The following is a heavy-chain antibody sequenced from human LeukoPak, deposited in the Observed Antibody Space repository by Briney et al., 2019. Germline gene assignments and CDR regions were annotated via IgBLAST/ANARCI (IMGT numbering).Heavy chain of an antibody. V-gene: IGHV3-23*01. CDR2: ISASGGTT. CDR3: AKEPREYCSSTSCPNWFDS. J-gene: IGHJ5*01. D-gene: IGHD2-2*01. Sequence: GSLRLSCAASGFTFNNYAMSWVRQAPGKGLEWVSAISASGGTTYYADSVKGRFTISRDNSENTLFLQMNSLRAEDTAVYYCAKEPREYCSSTSCPNWFDSWGQGTLVTVSS. CDR1: GFTFNNYA.